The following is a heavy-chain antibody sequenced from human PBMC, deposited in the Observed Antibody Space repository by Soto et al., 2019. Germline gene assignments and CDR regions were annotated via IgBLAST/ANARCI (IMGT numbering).Heavy chain of an antibody. V-gene: IGHV1-69*12. D-gene: IGHD1-26*01. CDR2: IIPIFGTT. J-gene: IGHJ5*02. CDR3: ATDALPGSQRWFDP. Sequence: QVHLVQSGAEVKKPGSSVKVSCKASGGTLSSYAITWVRQAPGQGLEWMGGIIPIFGTTNYAQKFQRRVTITADASKSTASMELNSLRSEDTAVYYCATDALPGSQRWFDPWGQGTLVTVSS. CDR1: GGTLSSYA.